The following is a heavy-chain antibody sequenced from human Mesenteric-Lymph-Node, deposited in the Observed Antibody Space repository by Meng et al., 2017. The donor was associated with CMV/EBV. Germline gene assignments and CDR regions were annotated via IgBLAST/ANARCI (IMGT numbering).Heavy chain of an antibody. D-gene: IGHD3-10*01. CDR3: AITITLDAFDI. CDR1: GGSFSGYY. CDR2: INHSGST. V-gene: IGHV4-34*01. Sequence: GSLRLSCAVYGGSFSGYYWSWIRQPPGKGLEWIGEINHSGSTNYNPSLKSRVTISVDTSKNQFSLKLSSVTAADTAVYYCAITITLDAFDIWGQGTIVTVSS. J-gene: IGHJ3*02.